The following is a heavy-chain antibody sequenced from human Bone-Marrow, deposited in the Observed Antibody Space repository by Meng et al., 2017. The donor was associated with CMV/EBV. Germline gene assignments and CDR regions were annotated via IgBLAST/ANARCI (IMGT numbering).Heavy chain of an antibody. J-gene: IGHJ4*01. V-gene: IGHV4-34*01. CDR2: ISDSGRT. CDR3: ARRSRSGSGWYVDY. CDR1: GGSFSDHY. D-gene: IGHD6-19*01. Sequence: CAVDGGSFSDHYWIWIRQPTGKGLEWIGEISDSGRTNYNPSLKSRVTISVDTSKNQFSLKVISMTAADTAVYSCARRSRSGSGWYVDYWGHGTLVTVSS.